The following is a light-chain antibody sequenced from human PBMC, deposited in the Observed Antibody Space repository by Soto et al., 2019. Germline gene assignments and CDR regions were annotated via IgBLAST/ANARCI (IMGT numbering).Light chain of an antibody. CDR2: DDR. Sequence: SYELTQPPSVSVAPGQTARITCGGSNIGRKSVHWYQQKPGQAPVVVVYDDRSRPSGIPERFSGSNSGNTATLTISRVEAGDEADYYCQLWDINSDHVVFGGGTKVTVL. CDR1: NIGRKS. V-gene: IGLV3-21*02. CDR3: QLWDINSDHVV. J-gene: IGLJ2*01.